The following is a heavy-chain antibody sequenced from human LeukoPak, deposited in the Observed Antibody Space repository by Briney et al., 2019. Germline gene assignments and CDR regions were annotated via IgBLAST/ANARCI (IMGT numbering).Heavy chain of an antibody. Sequence: GGSLRLSCAASGFTFSSYAMSWVRQAPGKGLEWVSAISGSGGSTYYADSVKGRFTISRDNSKNTLYLQMNSLRAEDTAVYYCAKSSTARPFNFGNYWGQGTLVTVSS. CDR2: ISGSGGST. D-gene: IGHD6-6*01. V-gene: IGHV3-23*01. CDR1: GFTFSSYA. J-gene: IGHJ4*02. CDR3: AKSSTARPFNFGNY.